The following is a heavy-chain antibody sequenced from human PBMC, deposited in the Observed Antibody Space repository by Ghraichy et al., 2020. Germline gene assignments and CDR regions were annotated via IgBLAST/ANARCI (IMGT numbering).Heavy chain of an antibody. CDR3: ARAYGDYVIFDY. J-gene: IGHJ4*02. CDR2: IYHSGST. D-gene: IGHD4-17*01. Sequence: SETLSLTCAVSGGSISSGGYSWSWIRQPPGKGLEWIGYIYHSGSTYYNPSLKSRVTISVDRSKNQFSLKLSSVTAADTAVYYCARAYGDYVIFDYWGQGTLVTVSS. CDR1: GGSISSGGYS. V-gene: IGHV4-30-2*01.